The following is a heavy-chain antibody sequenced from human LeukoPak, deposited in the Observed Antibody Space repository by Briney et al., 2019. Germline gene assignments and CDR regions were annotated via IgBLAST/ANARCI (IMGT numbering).Heavy chain of an antibody. Sequence: PSGTLSLTCAVSGGSISSSNWWSWVRQPPGKGLEWIGEIYHSGSTNYNPSLKSRVTISVDKSKNQFSLKLSSVTAADTAVYYCARGPPFTMISIGDAFDIWGQGTMVTVSS. V-gene: IGHV4-4*02. CDR1: GGSISSSNW. J-gene: IGHJ3*02. CDR3: ARGPPFTMISIGDAFDI. D-gene: IGHD3-22*01. CDR2: IYHSGST.